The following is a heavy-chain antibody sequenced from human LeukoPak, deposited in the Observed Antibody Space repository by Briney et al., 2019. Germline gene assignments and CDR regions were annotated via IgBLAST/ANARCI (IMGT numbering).Heavy chain of an antibody. CDR2: IITDGSST. V-gene: IGHV3-74*01. D-gene: IGHD3-22*01. J-gene: IGHJ4*02. CDR1: GFIFSSYW. Sequence: GGSLRLSCAASGFIFSSYWMHWVRHAPGKGLAWVSRIITDGSSTSYADSVKGRFTMSRDNAKNSLYLQMDSLRAEDTALYHCAKDVGNSSGYYFDYWGQGTLVTVSS. CDR3: AKDVGNSSGYYFDY.